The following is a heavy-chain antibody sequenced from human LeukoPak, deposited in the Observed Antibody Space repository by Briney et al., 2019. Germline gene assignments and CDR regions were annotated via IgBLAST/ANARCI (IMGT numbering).Heavy chain of an antibody. CDR1: GYTFSSYG. D-gene: IGHD3-9*01. J-gene: IGHJ4*02. CDR3: AIKEKYYDILTGYKGDY. V-gene: IGHV1-18*01. CDR2: ISAYNGNT. Sequence: ASVKVSCKASGYTFSSYGISWVRQAPGQGLEWMGWISAYNGNTNYAQKFQGRVTMTRDTSISTAYMELSRLRSDDTAVYYCAIKEKYYDILTGYKGDYWGQGTLVTVSS.